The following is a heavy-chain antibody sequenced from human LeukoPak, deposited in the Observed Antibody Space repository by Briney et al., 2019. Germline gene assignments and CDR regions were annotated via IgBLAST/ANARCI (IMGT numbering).Heavy chain of an antibody. D-gene: IGHD5-18*01. CDR1: GGXISSGDYY. J-gene: IGHJ4*02. Sequence: SETLSLTCTVSGGXISSGDYYWGWIRQPPGKGLEWIGYIYYTGSTYYNPSLMSRLLMSVDTSKNQFSLEMTSVTAADTAIYYCARERISHGDFDYWGQGTLVTVSS. CDR3: ARERISHGDFDY. V-gene: IGHV4-30-4*01. CDR2: IYYTGST.